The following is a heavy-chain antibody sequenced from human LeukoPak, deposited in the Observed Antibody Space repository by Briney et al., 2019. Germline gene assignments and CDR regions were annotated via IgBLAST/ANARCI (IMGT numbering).Heavy chain of an antibody. CDR1: GGIFSSYA. CDR2: IVVGSGNT. J-gene: IGHJ5*02. CDR3: AAVPAGSYWFDP. Sequence: SVKVSCKASGGIFSSYAISWVRQAPGQGLEWMGGIVVGSGNTNYAQKFQERVTITRDMSTSTAYMELSSLRSEDTAVYYCAAVPAGSYWFDPWGQGTLVTVSS. V-gene: IGHV1-58*02. D-gene: IGHD6-19*01.